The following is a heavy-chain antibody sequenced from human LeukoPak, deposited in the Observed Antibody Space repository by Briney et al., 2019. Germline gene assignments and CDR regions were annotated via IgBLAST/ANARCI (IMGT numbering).Heavy chain of an antibody. CDR2: IYYSGST. V-gene: IGHV4-59*01. D-gene: IGHD3-9*01. CDR1: GGSISSYY. J-gene: IGHJ4*02. CDR3: ARDARYFDWLIKD. Sequence: SETLSLTCTVSGGSISSYYWSWIRQPPGKGLEWIGYIYYSGSTNYNPSLKSRVTISVDTSKNQFSLKLSSVTAADTAVYYCARDARYFDWLIKDWGQGTLVTVSS.